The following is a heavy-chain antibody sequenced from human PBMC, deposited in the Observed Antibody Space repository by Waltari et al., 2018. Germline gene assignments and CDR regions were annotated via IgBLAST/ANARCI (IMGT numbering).Heavy chain of an antibody. CDR2: IIPIFGTA. J-gene: IGHJ3*02. D-gene: IGHD3-10*01. Sequence: QVQLVQSGAEVKKPGSSVKVSCKASGGPFSSYAISWVRPAPGQGLEWMGGIIPIFGTANYAQKFQGRVTITADESTSTAYMELSSLRSEDTAVYYCARGGFYYGSGSYIGDAFDIWGQGTMVTVSS. CDR1: GGPFSSYA. V-gene: IGHV1-69*01. CDR3: ARGGFYYGSGSYIGDAFDI.